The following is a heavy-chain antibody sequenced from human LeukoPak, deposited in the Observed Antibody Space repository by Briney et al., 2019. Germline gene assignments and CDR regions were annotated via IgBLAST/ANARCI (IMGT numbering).Heavy chain of an antibody. V-gene: IGHV4-59*01. CDR3: ARHRYYYDSSGYYYQP. J-gene: IGHJ5*02. CDR2: IYYSRST. CDR1: GASISSYY. Sequence: SETLSLTCTVSGASISSYYWSWIRQPPGKGLEWIGYIYYSRSTNYNPSLKSRVTISVDTSKNQLSLRLSSVTAADTAVYYCARHRYYYDSSGYYYQPWGQGTLVTVSS. D-gene: IGHD3-22*01.